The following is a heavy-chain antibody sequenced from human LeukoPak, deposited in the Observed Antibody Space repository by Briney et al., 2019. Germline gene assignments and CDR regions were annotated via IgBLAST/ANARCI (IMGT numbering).Heavy chain of an antibody. D-gene: IGHD1-26*01. CDR2: IIPILGIA. J-gene: IGHJ4*02. CDR1: GGTFSSYT. V-gene: IGHV1-69*04. Sequence: SVKVSCKAPGGTFSSYTISWVRQAPGQGLEWMGRIIPILGIANYAQKFQGRVTITADKSTSTAYMELSSLRSEDTAVYYCARDRGRELEGHWGQGTLVTVSS. CDR3: ARDRGRELEGH.